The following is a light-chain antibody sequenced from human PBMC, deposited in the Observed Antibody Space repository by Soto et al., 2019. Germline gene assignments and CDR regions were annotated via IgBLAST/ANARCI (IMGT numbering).Light chain of an antibody. J-gene: IGKJ1*01. CDR3: QQYKTYWT. Sequence: DIQMTQSPSTLSASVGDRVTITCRASQSVDVWLAWYQQKPGKAPKVLIYMASSLQSGVPSRFSGTGSGTEFTLTINSLQPDDVATYYCQQYKTYWTFGQGTKVEIK. CDR2: MAS. CDR1: QSVDVW. V-gene: IGKV1-5*03.